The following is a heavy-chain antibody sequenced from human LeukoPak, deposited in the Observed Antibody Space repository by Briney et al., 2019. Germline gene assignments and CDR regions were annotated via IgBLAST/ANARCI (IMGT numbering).Heavy chain of an antibody. V-gene: IGHV3-64D*06. Sequence: GGSLSLSPSASGFTFSRYAMHWVRQAPGKGLEYVSAISSNGGSTYYADPVKGRFTISRDNSRNTLHLQMSSLRVEDTAVYYCVKDSSSGSHSDYWGQGTLVTVSS. CDR1: GFTFSRYA. CDR2: ISSNGGST. J-gene: IGHJ4*02. CDR3: VKDSSSGSHSDY. D-gene: IGHD3-10*01.